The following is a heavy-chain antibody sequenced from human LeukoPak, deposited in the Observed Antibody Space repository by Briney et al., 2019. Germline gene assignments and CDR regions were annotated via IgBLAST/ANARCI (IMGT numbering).Heavy chain of an antibody. D-gene: IGHD6-19*01. V-gene: IGHV4-59*01. Sequence: SGTLSLTCTVSGGSISSYYWSWIRQPPGKGLEWIGYIYYSGSTNYNPSLKSRVTISVDTSKNQFSLKLSSVTAADTAVYYCARDGSSGWYFDYWGRGTLASVSS. CDR2: IYYSGST. J-gene: IGHJ4*02. CDR3: ARDGSSGWYFDY. CDR1: GGSISSYY.